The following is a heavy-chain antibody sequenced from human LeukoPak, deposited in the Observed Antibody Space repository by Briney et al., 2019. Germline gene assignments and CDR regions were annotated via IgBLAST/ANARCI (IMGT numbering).Heavy chain of an antibody. Sequence: GGSLRLSCAASGFTFSSYGMHWVRQAADKGLEWVAVIWYDGSNKYYADSVKGRFTISRDNAKNSLYLQMNSLRGEDTAVYYCARTGTTDYWGQGTLVTVSS. CDR2: IWYDGSNK. D-gene: IGHD1-1*01. CDR3: ARTGTTDY. CDR1: GFTFSSYG. J-gene: IGHJ4*02. V-gene: IGHV3-33*01.